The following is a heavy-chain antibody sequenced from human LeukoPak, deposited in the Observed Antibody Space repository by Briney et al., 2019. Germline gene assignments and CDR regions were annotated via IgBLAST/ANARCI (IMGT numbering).Heavy chain of an antibody. D-gene: IGHD3-10*01. V-gene: IGHV5-51*01. Sequence: GESLKISCKGSGYIFTSYWIGWVRQLPGKGLEWMGIIYPDDSDTRYSPSFQGQVTISADRSIATAYLQWSSLKASDTAMYYCARPQGFYGSGSFDYWGQGTLVTVSS. CDR1: GYIFTSYW. CDR3: ARPQGFYGSGSFDY. J-gene: IGHJ4*02. CDR2: IYPDDSDT.